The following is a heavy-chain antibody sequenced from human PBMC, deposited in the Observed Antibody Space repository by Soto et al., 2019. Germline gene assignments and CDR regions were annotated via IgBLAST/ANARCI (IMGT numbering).Heavy chain of an antibody. Sequence: GGSLRLSCAASGFTFSSYGMDWVRQAPGKGLEWVAVIRYDGSNKYYADSVKGRFTISRDNSKNTLYLQMNSLRAEDTAVYYCRVVVTTNFDYWGQGTLVTVSS. CDR1: GFTFSSYG. CDR3: RVVVTTNFDY. D-gene: IGHD2-15*01. CDR2: IRYDGSNK. J-gene: IGHJ4*02. V-gene: IGHV3-30*02.